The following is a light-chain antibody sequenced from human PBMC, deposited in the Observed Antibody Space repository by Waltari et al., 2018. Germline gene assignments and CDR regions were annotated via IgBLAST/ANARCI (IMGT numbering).Light chain of an antibody. J-gene: IGKJ4*01. CDR1: QGINNY. CDR2: DAS. V-gene: IGKV1-16*02. Sequence: DIQMTKSPSSLSASVGDRVTLTCRASQGINNYLAWFQQKPGKAPKSLIYDASTLHSGVSSNFSGSGSGTDFTLTISSLQPEDVATYYCQQYNNYPPTFGGGTKVEIK. CDR3: QQYNNYPPT.